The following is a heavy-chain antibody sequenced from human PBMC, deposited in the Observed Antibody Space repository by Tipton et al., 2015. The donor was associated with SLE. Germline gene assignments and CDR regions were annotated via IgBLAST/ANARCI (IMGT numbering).Heavy chain of an antibody. Sequence: GSLRLSCAASGFTVSNYGMGWVRQARGRGLEWVTVIYRGGSPYYADSVKGRFTISRDDSKNTVYLQMNSLRAEDTAMYYCARNAGSYSSSMGYYHYYFMDAWGKGTTVTVSS. V-gene: IGHV3-23*03. CDR2: IYRGGSP. J-gene: IGHJ6*03. D-gene: IGHD6-6*01. CDR3: ARNAGSYSSSMGYYHYYFMDA. CDR1: GFTVSNYG.